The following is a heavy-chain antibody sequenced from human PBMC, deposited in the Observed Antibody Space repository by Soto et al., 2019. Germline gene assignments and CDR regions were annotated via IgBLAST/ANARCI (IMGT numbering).Heavy chain of an antibody. V-gene: IGHV2-26*01. Sequence: QVTLKESGPVLVKPTETLTLTCTVSGFSLSNARMGVSWIRQPPGKALEWLAHIFSNDEKSYSPSLKSRLTSSEDTSKRQVVLTRTNMDPVDTATYYCARIRSEDIVVVVAATGPNWFDPWGQGTLVTVSS. J-gene: IGHJ5*02. CDR1: GFSLSNARMG. CDR2: IFSNDEK. D-gene: IGHD2-15*01. CDR3: ARIRSEDIVVVVAATGPNWFDP.